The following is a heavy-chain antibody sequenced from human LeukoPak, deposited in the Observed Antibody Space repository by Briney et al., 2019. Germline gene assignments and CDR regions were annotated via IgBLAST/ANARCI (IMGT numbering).Heavy chain of an antibody. CDR1: GFTFSSYS. Sequence: GGSLRLSCAASGFTFSSYSMSWVRQAPGKGLEWVSEIYSDGRTYYAASVEGRFSISRDTSKNTVYLQMNSLRAEDTAVYYCARELREHGTFDIWGQGTMVTVSS. V-gene: IGHV3-53*01. CDR2: IYSDGRT. J-gene: IGHJ3*02. CDR3: ARELREHGTFDI. D-gene: IGHD1-26*01.